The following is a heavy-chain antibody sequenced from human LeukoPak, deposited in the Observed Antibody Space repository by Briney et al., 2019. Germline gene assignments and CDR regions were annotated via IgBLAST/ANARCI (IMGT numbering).Heavy chain of an antibody. J-gene: IGHJ4*02. Sequence: SETLSLTCGVYGGSFSGYYWTWIRQPPGKGLEWIGEINHSGSTNYIPSLKSRVTMSLDTSKNQFSLKLTSMTAADTAVYYCAGGATPGVFWGQGTLVTVSS. V-gene: IGHV4-34*01. CDR1: GGSFSGYY. CDR3: AGGATPGVF. D-gene: IGHD3-10*01. CDR2: INHSGST.